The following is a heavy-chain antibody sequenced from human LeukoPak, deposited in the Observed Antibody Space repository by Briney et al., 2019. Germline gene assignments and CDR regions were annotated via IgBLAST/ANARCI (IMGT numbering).Heavy chain of an antibody. CDR2: ILYDGSNK. Sequence: GRSLRLSCAASGFTFSSYGMHWVRQAPGKGLGWVAVILYDGSNKYYSDSVKGRFTISRDNSKNTLYLQMNSLRAEDTAVYYCARQRGYCSSTSCSYYGMDVWGQGTTVTVSS. V-gene: IGHV3-33*01. CDR1: GFTFSSYG. J-gene: IGHJ6*02. D-gene: IGHD2-2*01. CDR3: ARQRGYCSSTSCSYYGMDV.